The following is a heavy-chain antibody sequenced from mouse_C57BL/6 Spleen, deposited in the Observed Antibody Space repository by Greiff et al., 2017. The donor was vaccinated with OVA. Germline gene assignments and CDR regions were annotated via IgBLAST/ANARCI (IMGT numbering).Heavy chain of an antibody. J-gene: IGHJ4*01. Sequence: EVMLVESGGGLVQPGGSLSLSCAASGFTFTDYYMSWVRQPPGKALEWLGFIRNKANGYTTEYSASVKGRFTISRDNSQSILYLQMNALRAEDSATYYCARSASRAMDYWGQGTSVTVSS. CDR1: GFTFTDYY. V-gene: IGHV7-3*01. CDR3: ARSASRAMDY. D-gene: IGHD6-1*01. CDR2: IRNKANGYTT.